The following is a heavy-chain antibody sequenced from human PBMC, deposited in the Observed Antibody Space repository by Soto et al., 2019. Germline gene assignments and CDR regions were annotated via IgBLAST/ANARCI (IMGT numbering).Heavy chain of an antibody. Sequence: GGSLRLSCAASGFTFSSYSMNWVRQAPGKGLEWVSSISSSSSYIYYADSVKGRFTISRDNAKNSLYLQMNSLRAEDTAVYYCARDKVPWFGEFPIDYWGQGTLVTVSS. CDR1: GFTFSSYS. CDR2: ISSSSSYI. CDR3: ARDKVPWFGEFPIDY. V-gene: IGHV3-21*01. J-gene: IGHJ4*02. D-gene: IGHD3-10*01.